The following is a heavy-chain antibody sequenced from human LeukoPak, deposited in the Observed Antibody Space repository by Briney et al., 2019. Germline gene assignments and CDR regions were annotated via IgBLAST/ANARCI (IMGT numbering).Heavy chain of an antibody. V-gene: IGHV5-51*01. Sequence: GESLKVSCKGSGDSFTSYWIGWVRQMPGKGLEWRGIIYPGDSDTRYSPSFQGQVTISADKSVSTAYLQWSSLKASDTAMYYCARTLRAGTDYWGQGTLVTVSS. CDR3: ARTLRAGTDY. CDR2: IYPGDSDT. CDR1: GDSFTSYW. J-gene: IGHJ4*02. D-gene: IGHD6-13*01.